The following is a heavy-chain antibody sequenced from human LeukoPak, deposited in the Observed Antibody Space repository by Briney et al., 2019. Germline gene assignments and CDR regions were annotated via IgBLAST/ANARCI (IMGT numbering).Heavy chain of an antibody. Sequence: ETLSLTSAVSGESSSGYFWTWIRHPPRRGLECIGESNNFGSTNYNPSLKSRVTISVDTSKKQFSLNVRSVTDADTAVYFCARGRLQLWSFPLPYNHYAIDVWGQGTTVTVSS. J-gene: IGHJ6*02. V-gene: IGHV4-34*01. D-gene: IGHD5-18*01. CDR2: SNNFGST. CDR1: GESSSGYF. CDR3: ARGRLQLWSFPLPYNHYAIDV.